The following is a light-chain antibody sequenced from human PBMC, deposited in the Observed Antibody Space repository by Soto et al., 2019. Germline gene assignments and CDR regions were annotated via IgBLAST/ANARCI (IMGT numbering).Light chain of an antibody. Sequence: DVVMTQSPLSSPVTLGQPASISCRSNQSLVHSDGNTYLSWLQQRPGQPPRLLIYKVSNRFSGVLDRFSGSGAGTEFTLKISRVEAEEVGVYSGMQASPLLTFGPGTRVEI. V-gene: IGKV2-24*01. J-gene: IGKJ3*01. CDR1: QSLVHSDGNTY. CDR3: MQASPLLT. CDR2: KVS.